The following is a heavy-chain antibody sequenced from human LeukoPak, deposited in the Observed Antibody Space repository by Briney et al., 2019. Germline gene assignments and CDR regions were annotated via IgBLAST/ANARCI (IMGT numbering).Heavy chain of an antibody. J-gene: IGHJ6*03. CDR2: INHSGSN. CDR3: AGLFDYGDSHYYYYYMDV. Sequence: SETLSLTCAVYGGSFCGYHWSWIRQSPGKGVEWIGEINHSGSNNYNPSLKSRVTISLDTSKNQFSLKLSSVTAADTAVYYCAGLFDYGDSHYYYYYMDVWGKGTTVTVSS. D-gene: IGHD4-17*01. CDR1: GGSFCGYH. V-gene: IGHV4-34*01.